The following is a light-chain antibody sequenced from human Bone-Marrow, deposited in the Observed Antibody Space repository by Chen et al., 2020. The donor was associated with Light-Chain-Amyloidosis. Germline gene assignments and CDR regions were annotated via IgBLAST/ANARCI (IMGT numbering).Light chain of an antibody. V-gene: IGLV3-25*03. CDR2: RDT. Sequence: SYKLTQPPSVSVPPGQTARLTCSGDDLPTKYAYGYQQKPGQAPVLVIHRDTERPSGISERFSGSSSGTTATLTISGVQAEDEADYHCQSADSSGTYEVIFGGGTKLTVL. CDR1: DLPTKY. J-gene: IGLJ2*01. CDR3: QSADSSGTYEVI.